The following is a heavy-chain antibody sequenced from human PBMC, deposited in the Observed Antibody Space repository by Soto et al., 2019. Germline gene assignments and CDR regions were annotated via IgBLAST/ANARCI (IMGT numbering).Heavy chain of an antibody. CDR2: IYYSGST. D-gene: IGHD4-17*01. Sequence: SETLSLTCTVSGGSISSYYWSWIRQPPGKGLEWIGYIYYSGSTNYNPSLKSRVTISVDTSKNQFSLKLSPVTAADTAVYYCARGHGDYTYYYYGMDVWGQGTTVTVSS. J-gene: IGHJ6*02. CDR1: GGSISSYY. V-gene: IGHV4-59*01. CDR3: ARGHGDYTYYYYGMDV.